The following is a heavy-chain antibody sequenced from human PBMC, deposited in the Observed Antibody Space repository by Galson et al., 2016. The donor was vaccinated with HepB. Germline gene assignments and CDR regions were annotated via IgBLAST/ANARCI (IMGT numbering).Heavy chain of an antibody. CDR3: ARAFSWSFEN. CDR1: GFNFSPSS. Sequence: SLRLSCAASGFNFSPSSMNWVRQAPGKGLEWLSYISGTSHIFVSYADSVRGRATISRDNARNSPYLHLNSLRDEDTAVYYCARAFSWSFENWGQGTLVTVSS. CDR2: ISGTSHIFV. J-gene: IGHJ4*02. V-gene: IGHV3-21*05. D-gene: IGHD3-3*01.